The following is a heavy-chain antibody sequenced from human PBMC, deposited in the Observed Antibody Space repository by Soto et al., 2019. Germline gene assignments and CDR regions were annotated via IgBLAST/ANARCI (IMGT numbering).Heavy chain of an antibody. CDR1: GVTFSSYA. CDR2: IIPIFGTA. Sequence: ASVKVSCKASGVTFSSYAISWVRQAPGQGLEWMGGIIPIFGTANYAQKFQGRVTITADESTSTAYMELSSLRSEDTAVYYCARSVYYYDSSGPQDDAFDIWGQGTMVTVSS. CDR3: ARSVYYYDSSGPQDDAFDI. J-gene: IGHJ3*02. D-gene: IGHD3-22*01. V-gene: IGHV1-69*13.